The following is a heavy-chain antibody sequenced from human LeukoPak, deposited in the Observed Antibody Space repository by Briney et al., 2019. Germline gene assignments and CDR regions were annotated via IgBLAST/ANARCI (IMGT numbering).Heavy chain of an antibody. CDR2: ISSSGSSI. Sequence: GGSLRLSCAASGFTFSDYYMSWIRQAPGKGLEWVSYISSSGSSIYYADSVKGRFTISRDNSKNTLYLQMNSLRAEDTAVYYCAKGSIEDIVVVVPLVPNWFDPWGQGTLVTVSS. V-gene: IGHV3-11*04. D-gene: IGHD2-15*01. CDR3: AKGSIEDIVVVVPLVPNWFDP. J-gene: IGHJ5*02. CDR1: GFTFSDYY.